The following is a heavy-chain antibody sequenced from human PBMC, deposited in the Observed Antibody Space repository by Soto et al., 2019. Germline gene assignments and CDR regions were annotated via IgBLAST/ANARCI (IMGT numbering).Heavy chain of an antibody. CDR2: ISNDGSNK. Sequence: QVQLVESGGGVVQPGRSLRLSCAASGFTFSSYGMHWVRQAPGKGLEWVAVISNDGSNKYHADSVKGRFTISRDNSKNTLYLQINSLRAEDTAVYHCAKDRGWAPFDDWGQGTLVTVSS. D-gene: IGHD1-26*01. CDR3: AKDRGWAPFDD. J-gene: IGHJ4*02. CDR1: GFTFSSYG. V-gene: IGHV3-30*18.